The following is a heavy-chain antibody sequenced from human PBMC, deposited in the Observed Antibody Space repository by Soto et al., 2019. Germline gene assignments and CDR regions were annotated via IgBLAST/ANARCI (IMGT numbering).Heavy chain of an antibody. CDR1: GYTFTGYY. J-gene: IGHJ4*02. D-gene: IGHD1-1*01. V-gene: IGHV1-2*04. CDR2: INPNSGGT. Sequence: QVQLVQSGAEVKKPGASVKVSCKASGYTFTGYYMHWVRQAPGQGLEGMGWINPNSGGTNYAQKLQGWVTMTRDTSISTAYMELSRLRSDDTAVYYCASSREPGNVDVFDYWGQGTLVTVSS. CDR3: ASSREPGNVDVFDY.